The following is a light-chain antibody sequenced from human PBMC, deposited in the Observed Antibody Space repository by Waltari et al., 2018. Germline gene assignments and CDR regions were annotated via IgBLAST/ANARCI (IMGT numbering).Light chain of an antibody. CDR3: ATWDDRLTGVV. CDR2: SND. Sequence: QSVLTQPPSASGTPGQRVTISCSGTYSNIGSNIVTWYQQLPGMAPKLLIYSNDYRPSGVPYRFSGSKSGTSASLAISGLQSEDEADYYCATWDDRLTGVVFGGGTRVTVL. V-gene: IGLV1-44*01. CDR1: YSNIGSNI. J-gene: IGLJ2*01.